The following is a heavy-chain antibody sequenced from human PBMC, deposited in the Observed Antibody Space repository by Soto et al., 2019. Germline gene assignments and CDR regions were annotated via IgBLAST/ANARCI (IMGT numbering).Heavy chain of an antibody. CDR1: GGSISGGGYY. V-gene: IGHV4-31*03. D-gene: IGHD2-15*01. J-gene: IGHJ4*02. Sequence: QVQLQESGPGLVKPSQTLSLTCTVSGGSISGGGYYWSWIRQHPGKGLEWIGYIYYSGSTYYNPSLKSRVTISVETSKNQFSLKLSAVTAADTAVYYCARDQSRSGGSCYSGDYFDYCGQGTLVTVSS. CDR2: IYYSGST. CDR3: ARDQSRSGGSCYSGDYFDY.